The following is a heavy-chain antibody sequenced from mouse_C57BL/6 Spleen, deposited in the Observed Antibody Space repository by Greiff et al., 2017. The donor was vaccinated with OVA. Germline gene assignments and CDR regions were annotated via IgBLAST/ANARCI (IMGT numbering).Heavy chain of an antibody. CDR2: ISDGGSYT. J-gene: IGHJ2*01. Sequence: DVKLVESGGGLVKPGGSLKLSCAASGFTFSSYAMSWVRQTPEKRLEWVATISDGGSYTYYPDNVKGRFTISRDNAKNNLYLQMSHLKSEDTAMYYCARDRDGYDLWGQGTTLTVSS. V-gene: IGHV5-4*01. D-gene: IGHD2-2*01. CDR3: ARDRDGYDL. CDR1: GFTFSSYA.